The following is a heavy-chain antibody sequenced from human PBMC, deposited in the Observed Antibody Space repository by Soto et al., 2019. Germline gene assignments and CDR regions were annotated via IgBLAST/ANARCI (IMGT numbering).Heavy chain of an antibody. V-gene: IGHV1-69*13. CDR2: IIPIFGTA. J-gene: IGHJ6*02. D-gene: IGHD3-10*01. Sequence: ASVKVSCKASGGTFSSYAISWVRQAPGQGLEWMGGIIPIFGTANYAQKFQGRVTITADESTSPAYMELSSLRSEDTAVYYCASTDSVITMVRGAPAGSGMDVWGQGTTVTVSS. CDR3: ASTDSVITMVRGAPAGSGMDV. CDR1: GGTFSSYA.